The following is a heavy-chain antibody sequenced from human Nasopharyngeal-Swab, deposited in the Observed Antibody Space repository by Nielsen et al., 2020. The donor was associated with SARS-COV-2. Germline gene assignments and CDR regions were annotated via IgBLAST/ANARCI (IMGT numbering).Heavy chain of an antibody. CDR1: GFTFSSYD. J-gene: IGHJ6*03. D-gene: IGHD3-10*01. CDR3: AKDLKHFGSGSYYYYYYYMDV. CDR2: ISYDGSTK. V-gene: IGHV3-30*18. Sequence: GGSLRLSCAASGFTFSSYDMNWVRQAPGKGLEWVAVISYDGSTKYYADSVKGRFTISRDTSKNTLYLQMNSLRAEDTAVYYCAKDLKHFGSGSYYYYYYYMDVWGKGTTVTVSS.